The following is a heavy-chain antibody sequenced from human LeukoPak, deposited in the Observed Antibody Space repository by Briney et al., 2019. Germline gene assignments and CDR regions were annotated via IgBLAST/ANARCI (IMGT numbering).Heavy chain of an antibody. D-gene: IGHD3-10*01. CDR3: AKGSVTMVRGAHGDY. J-gene: IGHJ4*02. Sequence: PGGSLRLSCAASGFTFSSYAMSWVRQAPGKGLEWVSAISGSGGSTYYADSVKGRFTISRDNSKNTLYPQMNSLRAEDTAVYYCAKGSVTMVRGAHGDYWGQGTLVTVSS. V-gene: IGHV3-23*01. CDR1: GFTFSSYA. CDR2: ISGSGGST.